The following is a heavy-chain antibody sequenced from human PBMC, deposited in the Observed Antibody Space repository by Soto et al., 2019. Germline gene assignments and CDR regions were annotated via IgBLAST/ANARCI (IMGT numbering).Heavy chain of an antibody. Sequence: ASVKVSCKASGYTFTGYYMHWVRQAPGQGLEWMGWINPNSGGTNYAQKFQGWVTMTRDTSLSTAYMELSRLRSDDTAVYYCARGSSRRYIAVAGTPRWFDPWGQGTLVTVSS. CDR1: GYTFTGYY. J-gene: IGHJ5*02. D-gene: IGHD6-19*01. CDR2: INPNSGGT. CDR3: ARGSSRRYIAVAGTPRWFDP. V-gene: IGHV1-2*04.